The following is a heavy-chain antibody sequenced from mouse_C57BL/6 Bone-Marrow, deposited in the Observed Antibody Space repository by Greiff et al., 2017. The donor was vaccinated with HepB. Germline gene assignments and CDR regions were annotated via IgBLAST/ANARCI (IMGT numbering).Heavy chain of an antibody. CDR2: INPSTGGT. CDR1: GYSFTGYY. D-gene: IGHD1-1*01. J-gene: IGHJ1*03. CDR3: ARRYYYDSSNWYFDV. V-gene: IGHV1-42*01. Sequence: EVQLQQSGPELVKPGASVKISCKASGYSFTGYYMNWVKQSPEKSLEWIGEINPSTGGTTYNQKFKAKATLTVDKSSSTAYMQLKSLTSEDSAVYYCARRYYYDSSNWYFDVWGTGTTVTVSS.